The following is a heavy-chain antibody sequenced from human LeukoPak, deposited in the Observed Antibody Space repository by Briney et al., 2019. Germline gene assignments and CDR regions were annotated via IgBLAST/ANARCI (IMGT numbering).Heavy chain of an antibody. CDR2: NKNDGTTI. D-gene: IGHD1-14*01. Sequence: PGGFLILSCAASGFSLSCYWRYWLRQAPGKGLVWVIRNKNDGTTINYADSVKGRFNNARDNAKKTWYLQMNRLRVEDTAVDYCTTVTYYNRRAPGDYWGQGTLVTVSS. CDR1: GFSLSCYW. CDR3: TTVTYYNRRAPGDY. J-gene: IGHJ4*02. V-gene: IGHV3-74*01.